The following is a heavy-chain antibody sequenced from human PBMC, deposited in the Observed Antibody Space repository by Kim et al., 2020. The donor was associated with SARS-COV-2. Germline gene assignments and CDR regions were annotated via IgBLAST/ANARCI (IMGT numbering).Heavy chain of an antibody. D-gene: IGHD4-17*01. CDR1: GGSISGSSSY. J-gene: IGHJ5*02. V-gene: IGHV4-39*01. CDR3: ARRLTTVTTSWFDP. CDR2: IFYTGTT. Sequence: SETLSLICTVSGGSISGSSSYWGWIRQPPGKGLEYIGNIFYTGTTYYYPSLKSRVTISVDTSKNQFSLKVSSVTAADTAIYYCARRLTTVTTSWFDPWGRGTLVTVSS.